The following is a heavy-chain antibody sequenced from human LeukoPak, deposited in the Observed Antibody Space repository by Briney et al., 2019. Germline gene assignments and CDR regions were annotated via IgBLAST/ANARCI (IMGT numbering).Heavy chain of an antibody. CDR2: ISSGSNTI. Sequence: GGSLRLSCAASGFTFSNYNMNWVRQAPGKGLEWVSHISSGSNTIYYADSVKGRFTISRDNAKNSLYLQMNSLRAEDTAVYYCARADYDFFFDYWGQGTLVTVSS. CDR1: GFTFSNYN. D-gene: IGHD3-3*01. CDR3: ARADYDFFFDY. V-gene: IGHV3-48*04. J-gene: IGHJ4*02.